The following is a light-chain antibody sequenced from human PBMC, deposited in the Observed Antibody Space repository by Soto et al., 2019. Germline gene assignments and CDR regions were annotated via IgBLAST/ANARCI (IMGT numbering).Light chain of an antibody. CDR2: GAS. CDR3: QQYSSSPLT. V-gene: IGKV3-20*01. Sequence: EIVLTQSPGTLSLSPGERATLSCRASQSVRSSHLAWYQQMPGQAPRLLIYGASNRATGIPDRFSGSGSGTDFTLTISRLETEDFAVYYCQQYSSSPLTFGGGTKVDIK. CDR1: QSVRSSH. J-gene: IGKJ4*01.